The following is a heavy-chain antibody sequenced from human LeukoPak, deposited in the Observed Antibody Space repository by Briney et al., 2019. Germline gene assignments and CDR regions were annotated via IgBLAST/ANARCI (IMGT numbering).Heavy chain of an antibody. CDR3: AREDNWNYGWFDP. D-gene: IGHD1-7*01. J-gene: IGHJ5*02. CDR1: GYTFTGYY. V-gene: IGHV1-2*02. Sequence: GASVKVSCKASGYTFTGYYMHWVRQAPGQGLEWMGWINPNSGGTNYAQKFQGRVTMTGDTSISTAYMELSRLRSDDTAVYYCAREDNWNYGWFDPWGQGALVTVSS. CDR2: INPNSGGT.